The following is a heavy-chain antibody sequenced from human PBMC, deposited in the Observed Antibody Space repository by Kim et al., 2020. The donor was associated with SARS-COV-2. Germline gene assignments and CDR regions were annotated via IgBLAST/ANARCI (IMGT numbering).Heavy chain of an antibody. Sequence: TYYADSGKGRFTISRDNSKNTLYLQMNSLRAEDTAVYYCANRDSSNLHDIWGQGTMVTVSS. CDR2: T. J-gene: IGHJ3*02. D-gene: IGHD3-22*01. V-gene: IGHV3-23*01. CDR3: ANRDSSNLHDI.